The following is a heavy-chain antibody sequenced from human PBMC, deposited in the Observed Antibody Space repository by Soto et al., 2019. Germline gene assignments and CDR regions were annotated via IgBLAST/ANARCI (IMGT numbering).Heavy chain of an antibody. J-gene: IGHJ6*02. D-gene: IGHD1-7*01. CDR1: GGTFSSYA. CDR2: IIPIFGTA. V-gene: IGHV1-69*01. Sequence: QVQLVQSGAEVKKPGSSVKVSCTASGGTFSSYAISWVRQAPGQGLEWIGGIIPIFGTANYAQKFQGRVTITADESTSTAYMELSSLRSEDTAVYYCASRTGTTDYYYYYGMDVWGQGTTVTVSS. CDR3: ASRTGTTDYYYYYGMDV.